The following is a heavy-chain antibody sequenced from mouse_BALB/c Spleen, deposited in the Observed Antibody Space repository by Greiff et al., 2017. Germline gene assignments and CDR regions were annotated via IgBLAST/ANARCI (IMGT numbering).Heavy chain of an antibody. CDR3: ARHDSYFDY. Sequence: EVKLMESGGGLVKPGGSLKLSCAASGFTFSSYAMSWVRQTPEKRLEWVATISSGGSYTYYPDSVKGRFTISRDNAKNTLYLQMSSLRSEDTAMYYCARHDSYFDYWGQGTTLTVSS. CDR1: GFTFSSYA. J-gene: IGHJ2*01. V-gene: IGHV5-9-3*01. CDR2: ISSGGSYT.